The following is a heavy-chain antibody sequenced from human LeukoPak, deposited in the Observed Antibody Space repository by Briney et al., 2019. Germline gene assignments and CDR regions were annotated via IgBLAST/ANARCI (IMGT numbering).Heavy chain of an antibody. CDR2: IYTSGST. Sequence: SETLSLTCTVSGGSISNGTYYWSWIRQPAGKGLEWIGRIYTSGSTKYNPSLKSRVTISVDTSKNQFSLKLSSVTAADTAVYYCARYRTRDDYSNPFDYWGQGTLVTVSS. D-gene: IGHD4-11*01. CDR3: ARYRTRDDYSNPFDY. CDR1: GGSISNGTYY. V-gene: IGHV4-61*02. J-gene: IGHJ4*02.